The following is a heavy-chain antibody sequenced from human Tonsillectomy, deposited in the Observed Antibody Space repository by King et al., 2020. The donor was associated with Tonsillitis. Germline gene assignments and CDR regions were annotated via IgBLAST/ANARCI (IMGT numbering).Heavy chain of an antibody. CDR3: ATSMVRGVPYYYSDY. CDR2: IYYSGST. D-gene: IGHD3-10*01. J-gene: IGHJ4*02. CDR1: GDSISSGDYY. V-gene: IGHV4-30-4*01. Sequence: VQLQESGPGLVKPSQTLSLTCTVSGDSISSGDYYWSWIRQPPGKGLEWIGYIYYSGSTYYNPSLKSRVTISVDTSKNQVSLKVGSVTAAATAVYYCATSMVRGVPYYYSDYWGQGTLVTVSS.